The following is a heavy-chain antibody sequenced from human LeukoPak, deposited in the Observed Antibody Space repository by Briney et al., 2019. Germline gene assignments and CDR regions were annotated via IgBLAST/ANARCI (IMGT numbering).Heavy chain of an antibody. D-gene: IGHD5-12*01. CDR3: ARGPSGYHNT. Sequence: GGSLRLSCAASGFTFSSYTMNWVRQAPGKGLEWASSISSSSSYIYHADSVKGRFTFSRDNAKNSLYLQMNSLRAEDTAVYYCARGPSGYHNTGGQGTLVTVSS. CDR2: ISSSSSYI. J-gene: IGHJ4*02. V-gene: IGHV3-21*01. CDR1: GFTFSSYT.